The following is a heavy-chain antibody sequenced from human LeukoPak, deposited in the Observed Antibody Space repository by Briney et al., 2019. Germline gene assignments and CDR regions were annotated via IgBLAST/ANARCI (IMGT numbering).Heavy chain of an antibody. CDR1: GFTFSSYW. CDR2: IKQDGSEK. CDR3: AREAPGWYSSSWFDY. D-gene: IGHD6-13*01. J-gene: IGHJ4*02. V-gene: IGHV3-7*03. Sequence: GGSLTLFCAASGFTFSSYWMSWVRQAPGKGLEWVANIKQDGSEKYYVDYVKGRFTIYRDNAKNSPYLQMNSLRAEDTAVYYCAREAPGWYSSSWFDYWGQGTLVTVSS.